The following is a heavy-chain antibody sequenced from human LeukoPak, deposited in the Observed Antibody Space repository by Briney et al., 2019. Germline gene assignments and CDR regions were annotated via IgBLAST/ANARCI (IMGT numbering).Heavy chain of an antibody. D-gene: IGHD2-2*01. Sequence: QPSETLSLTCAVYGGSFSGYYWSWIRQPPGKGLEWIGYIYYSGSTYYNPSLKSRVTISVDTSKNQFSLKLSSVTAADTAVYYCAKGSTSYYYYYYYMDVWGKGTTVTVSS. CDR1: GGSFSGYY. CDR3: AKGSTSYYYYYYYMDV. CDR2: IYYSGST. J-gene: IGHJ6*03. V-gene: IGHV4-30-4*08.